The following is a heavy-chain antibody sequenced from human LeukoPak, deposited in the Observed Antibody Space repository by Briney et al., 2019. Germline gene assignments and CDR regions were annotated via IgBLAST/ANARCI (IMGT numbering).Heavy chain of an antibody. Sequence: GGSLRLSCAASGFTFSSYGMYWVRQAPGKGLEWVAVIWYDGSNKYYADSVEGRFTISRDNSENTLYLQMNSLRAEDTAVYYCARDPSKGGYSYGSFDYWGQGTLVTVSS. J-gene: IGHJ4*02. CDR2: IWYDGSNK. D-gene: IGHD5-18*01. CDR1: GFTFSSYG. CDR3: ARDPSKGGYSYGSFDY. V-gene: IGHV3-33*01.